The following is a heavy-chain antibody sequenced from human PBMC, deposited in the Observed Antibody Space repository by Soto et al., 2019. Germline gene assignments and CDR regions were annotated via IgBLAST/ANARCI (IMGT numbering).Heavy chain of an antibody. J-gene: IGHJ6*02. D-gene: IGHD6-6*01. CDR1: GFTFSDYY. V-gene: IGHV3-11*06. Sequence: QVQLVESGGGLVKPGGSLRLSCAASGFTFSDYYMSWIRQAPGKGLEWVSYISSSSSYTNCADSVKGRFTISRDNAKNSLYLQMNSLRAEDTAVYYCARGPSARPNYYYGMDVWGQGTTVTVS. CDR2: ISSSSSYT. CDR3: ARGPSARPNYYYGMDV.